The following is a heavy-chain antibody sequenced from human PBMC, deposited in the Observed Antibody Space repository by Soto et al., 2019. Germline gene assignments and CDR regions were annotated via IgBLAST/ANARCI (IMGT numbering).Heavy chain of an antibody. CDR3: AREFGRSYDSSGYYSTEYYYGMDV. Sequence: GGSLRLSCAASGFTFSSYGMHWVRQAPGKGLEWVAVIWYDGSNKYYADSVKGRFTISRDNSKNTLYLQMNSLRAEDTAVYYCAREFGRSYDSSGYYSTEYYYGMDVWGQGTTVTVSS. CDR1: GFTFSSYG. J-gene: IGHJ6*02. CDR2: IWYDGSNK. D-gene: IGHD3-22*01. V-gene: IGHV3-33*01.